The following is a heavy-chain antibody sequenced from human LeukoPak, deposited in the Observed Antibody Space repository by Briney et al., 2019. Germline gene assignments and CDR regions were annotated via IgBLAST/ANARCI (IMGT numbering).Heavy chain of an antibody. CDR1: RFTFSNYS. Sequence: GGSLRLSCAASRFTFSNYSMNWVRQAPGKGLEWVANIKQDGSEKYYVDSVKGRFTISRDNAKNSLYLQMNSLRAEDTAVYYCARVGGGYSYGCINYWGQGTLVTVSS. V-gene: IGHV3-7*01. J-gene: IGHJ4*02. CDR2: IKQDGSEK. D-gene: IGHD5-18*01. CDR3: ARVGGGYSYGCINY.